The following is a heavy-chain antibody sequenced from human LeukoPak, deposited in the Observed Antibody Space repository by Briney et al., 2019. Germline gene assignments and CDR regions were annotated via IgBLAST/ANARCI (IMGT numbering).Heavy chain of an antibody. J-gene: IGHJ4*02. CDR1: GFTFSSYA. CDR2: ISGSDGST. V-gene: IGHV3-23*01. CDR3: AKDPGPTYYDFWSGYIDY. Sequence: GGSLRLSCAASGFTFSSYAMSWVRQAPGKGLEWVSAISGSDGSTYYADSVKGRFAISRDNSKNTLYLQMNSLRAEDTAVYYCAKDPGPTYYDFWSGYIDYWGQGTLVTVSS. D-gene: IGHD3-3*01.